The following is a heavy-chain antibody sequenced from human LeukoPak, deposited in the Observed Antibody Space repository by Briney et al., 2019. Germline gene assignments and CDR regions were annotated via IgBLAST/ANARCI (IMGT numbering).Heavy chain of an antibody. CDR1: GGSFSGYY. D-gene: IGHD3-10*01. CDR3: ARGGYGSGSYSPFDY. CDR2: INHSGST. Sequence: SETLSLTCAVYGGSFSGYYWSWIRQPPGKGMEWIGEINHSGSTNYNPSLKSRVTISVDTSKNQFSLKLSSVTAADTAVYYCARGGYGSGSYSPFDYWGQGTLVTVSS. J-gene: IGHJ4*02. V-gene: IGHV4-34*01.